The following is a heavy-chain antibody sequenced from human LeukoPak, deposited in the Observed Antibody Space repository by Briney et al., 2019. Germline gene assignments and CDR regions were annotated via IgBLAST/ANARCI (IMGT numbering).Heavy chain of an antibody. D-gene: IGHD3-3*01. Sequence: PSETLSLTCAVYGGSFSAYYWSWVRQPPGKGLEWIGETHHSGSTSYNPSLKSRVTISVDTSKNQFSLKLSSVTAADTAVYYCARLRLDDFWSGYYGAHYFDYWGQGTLVTVSS. CDR2: THHSGST. V-gene: IGHV4-34*01. CDR3: ARLRLDDFWSGYYGAHYFDY. CDR1: GGSFSAYY. J-gene: IGHJ4*02.